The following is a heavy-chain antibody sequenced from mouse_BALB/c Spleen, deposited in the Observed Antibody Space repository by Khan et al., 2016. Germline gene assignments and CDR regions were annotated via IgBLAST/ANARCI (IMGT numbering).Heavy chain of an antibody. CDR2: INPSNGYT. J-gene: IGHJ3*01. CDR1: GYTFTSYT. D-gene: IGHD2-14*01. Sequence: VQLQESGAELARPGASVKMSCKASGYTFTSYTIHWLKLRPGQGLEWIGFINPSNGYTNYNQKFKDKATLTANKSSTTVYMQLSSLTSDDSAVYNCVRDGAYHRNDGWFAYWGQGTLVTVSA. CDR3: VRDGAYHRNDGWFAY. V-gene: IGHV1-4*01.